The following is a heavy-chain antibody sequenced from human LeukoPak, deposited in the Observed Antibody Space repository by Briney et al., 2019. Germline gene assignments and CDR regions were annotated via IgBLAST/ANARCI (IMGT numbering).Heavy chain of an antibody. CDR1: GGSISSYY. CDR3: ARTNTYYYLWSKSPNPHYYYMDV. J-gene: IGHJ6*03. Sequence: SETLSLTCTVSGGSISSYYWSWIRQPPGKGLEWIGYIYYSGSTNYNPSLKSRVTISVDTSKNQFSLKLSSVTAADTAVYYCARTNTYYYLWSKSPNPHYYYMDVWGKGTTVTISS. D-gene: IGHD3-10*01. V-gene: IGHV4-59*01. CDR2: IYYSGST.